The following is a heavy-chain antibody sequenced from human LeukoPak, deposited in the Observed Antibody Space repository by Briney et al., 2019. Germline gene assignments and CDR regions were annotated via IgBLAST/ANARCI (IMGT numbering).Heavy chain of an antibody. J-gene: IGHJ4*02. CDR3: ARLADYDNGGNFDY. D-gene: IGHD3-22*01. CDR2: IRQDGNGK. V-gene: IGHV3-7*01. CDR1: GLTFSSYW. Sequence: GGSLRLSCAASGLTFSSYWMIWIRQAPGKGLEWVANIRQDGNGKYYVASVRGRFTISRDNAQKSLYLQMNSLRGEDTAVYYCARLADYDNGGNFDYWGQGTLVTVSP.